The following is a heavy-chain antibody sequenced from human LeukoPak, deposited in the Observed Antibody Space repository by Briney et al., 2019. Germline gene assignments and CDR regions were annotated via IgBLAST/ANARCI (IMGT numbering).Heavy chain of an antibody. D-gene: IGHD2-2*01. CDR3: ASSLVCSSTSCYYDWFDP. J-gene: IGHJ5*02. V-gene: IGHV1-18*01. Sequence: ASVKVSCKASGYTFTSYGISWVRQAPGQGLEWMGWISAYNGNTNYAQKLQGRVTMTTDISTSTAYMELSSLRSEDTAVYYCASSLVCSSTSCYYDWFDPWGQGTLVTVSS. CDR1: GYTFTSYG. CDR2: ISAYNGNT.